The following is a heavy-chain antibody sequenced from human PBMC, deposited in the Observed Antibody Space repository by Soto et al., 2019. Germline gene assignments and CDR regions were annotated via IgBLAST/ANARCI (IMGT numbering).Heavy chain of an antibody. V-gene: IGHV4-30-4*01. CDR3: ARDLYYYDSSGYIGPYGMDV. D-gene: IGHD3-22*01. Sequence: SETLSLTCTVSGGSISSGGYYWSWIRQPPGKGLEWIGYIYYSGSTYYNPSLKSRVTISVDTSKNQFSLKLSSVTAADTAVYYCARDLYYYDSSGYIGPYGMDVWGQGTTVTVSS. J-gene: IGHJ6*02. CDR2: IYYSGST. CDR1: GGSISSGGYY.